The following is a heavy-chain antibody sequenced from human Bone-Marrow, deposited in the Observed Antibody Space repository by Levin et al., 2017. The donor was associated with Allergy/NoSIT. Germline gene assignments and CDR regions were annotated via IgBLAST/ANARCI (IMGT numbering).Heavy chain of an antibody. V-gene: IGHV1-18*01. CDR1: GYTFTTYG. CDR2: ISAFNGNT. J-gene: IGHJ3*02. CDR3: ARDNLRYYDILTGPWNDAFDI. D-gene: IGHD3-9*01. Sequence: GESLKISCKPSGYTFTTYGINWVRQAPGQGLEWMGWISAFNGNTNYAQKLQGRVTMTTDTSTSTAYMELRILRSDDTAVYYCARDNLRYYDILTGPWNDAFDIWGQGTMVIVSS.